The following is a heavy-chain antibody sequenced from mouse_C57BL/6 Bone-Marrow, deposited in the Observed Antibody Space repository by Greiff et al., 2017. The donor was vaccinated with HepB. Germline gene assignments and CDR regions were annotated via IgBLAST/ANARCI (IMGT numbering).Heavy chain of an antibody. CDR2: ISYSGST. Sequence: VQLQQSGPGMVKPSQSLSLTCTVTGYSITSGYDWHWIRHFPGNKLEWMGYISYSGSTNYNPSLKSRISITHDTSKNHFFLKLNSVTTEDTATYYCARGALYYYGSASYYFDYWGQGTTLTVSS. D-gene: IGHD1-1*01. CDR3: ARGALYYYGSASYYFDY. J-gene: IGHJ2*01. CDR1: GYSITSGYD. V-gene: IGHV3-1*01.